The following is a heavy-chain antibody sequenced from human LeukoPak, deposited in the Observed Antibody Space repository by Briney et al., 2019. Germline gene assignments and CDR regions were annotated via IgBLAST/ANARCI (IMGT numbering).Heavy chain of an antibody. Sequence: SETLSLTCAVYGGSFSGYYWSWIRQPPGKGLEWIGSIYYSGSTYYNPSLKSRVTISVDTSKNQFSLKLSSVTAADTAVYYCARVSDSSGWYYFDYWGQGTLVTVSS. V-gene: IGHV4-34*01. CDR3: ARVSDSSGWYYFDY. CDR2: IYYSGST. D-gene: IGHD6-19*01. J-gene: IGHJ4*02. CDR1: GGSFSGYY.